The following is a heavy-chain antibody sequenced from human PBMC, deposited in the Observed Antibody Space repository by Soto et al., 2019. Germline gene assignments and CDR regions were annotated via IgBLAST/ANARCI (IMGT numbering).Heavy chain of an antibody. J-gene: IGHJ4*02. CDR3: ARVFWLYCSSTSCYTGFDY. V-gene: IGHV1-18*04. CDR2: ISNYNGNT. D-gene: IGHD2-2*02. Sequence: QVQLVQSGAEVKKPGASVKVSCKASGYTFSNYGISWVRQAPGQELEWMGWISNYNGNTNYAQKLQDRVTMTTDTAKGTASMELRSLRSDDAAVYYCARVFWLYCSSTSCYTGFDYWGQGTPVIVSS. CDR1: GYTFSNYG.